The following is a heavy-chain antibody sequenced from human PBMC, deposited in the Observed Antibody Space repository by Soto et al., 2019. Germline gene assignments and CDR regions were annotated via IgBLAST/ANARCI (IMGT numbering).Heavy chain of an antibody. D-gene: IGHD5-12*01. CDR2: ISWDGGST. CDR3: AKGASRLRLEGCVDY. J-gene: IGHJ4*02. CDR1: GFTFDDYT. Sequence: GGSLRLSCAASGFTFDDYTMHWVRQAPGKGLEWVSLISWDGGSTYYADSVKGRFTISRDNSKNSLYLQMNSLRTEDTALYYCAKGASRLRLEGCVDYWGQGTLVTVSS. V-gene: IGHV3-43*01.